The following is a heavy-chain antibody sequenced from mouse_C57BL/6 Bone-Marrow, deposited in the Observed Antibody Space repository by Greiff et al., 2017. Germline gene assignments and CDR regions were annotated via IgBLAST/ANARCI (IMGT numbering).Heavy chain of an antibody. CDR1: GFSLTSYG. V-gene: IGHV2-5*01. CDR2: IWRGGST. J-gene: IGHJ4*01. CDR3: SKKKGSSGMDY. Sequence: VQLQQSGPGLVQPSQSLSITCTVSGFSLTSYGVHWVRQSPGKGLEWLGVIWRGGSTDYNAAFMSRLGITKDNSKSQVFFKMNSLQADDTAIYYCSKKKGSSGMDYWGQGTSVTVSS. D-gene: IGHD1-1*01.